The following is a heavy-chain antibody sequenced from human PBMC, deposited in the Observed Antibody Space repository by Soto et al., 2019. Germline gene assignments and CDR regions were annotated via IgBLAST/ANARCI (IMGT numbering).Heavy chain of an antibody. V-gene: IGHV1-69*13. D-gene: IGHD6-13*01. CDR1: GGAFNSFA. J-gene: IGHJ5*02. CDR3: ARGVVAAAGEKNWFDP. Sequence: ASVKVSCKASGGAFNSFAISWLRLAPGQGLEWMGGIIPLFGTPDYAETFQGRVTISADESTATSFLELRSLTSGDTAVYYCARGVVAAAGEKNWFDPWGQGTLVTVSS. CDR2: IIPLFGTP.